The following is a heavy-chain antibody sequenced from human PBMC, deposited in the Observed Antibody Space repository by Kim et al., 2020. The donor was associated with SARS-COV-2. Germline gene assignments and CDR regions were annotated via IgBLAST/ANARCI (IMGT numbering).Heavy chain of an antibody. D-gene: IGHD6-19*01. CDR2: ISYDGSNK. CDR3: AKDGEMQWLARFDY. V-gene: IGHV3-30*18. J-gene: IGHJ4*02. Sequence: GGSLRLSCAASGFTFSSYGMHWVRQAPGKGLEWVAVISYDGSNKYYADSVKGRFTISRDNSKNTLYLQMNSLRAEDTAVYYCAKDGEMQWLARFDYWGQGTLVTVSS. CDR1: GFTFSSYG.